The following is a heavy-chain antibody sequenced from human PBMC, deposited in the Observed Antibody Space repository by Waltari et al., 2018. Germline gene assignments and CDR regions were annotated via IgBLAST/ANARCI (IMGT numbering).Heavy chain of an antibody. CDR2: LRQDGRGK. J-gene: IGHJ4*02. Sequence: EVQLGESGGGLVQPGGALRLSCAASGFTFSSYWMSWVRQSPGKGVDGVAKLRQDGRGKYSVDPGKGRSTNSRDNAKNSRYLQMNGLRAEDTAVYYCARVKRELLGCDYWGQGTLVTVSS. CDR1: GFTFSSYW. V-gene: IGHV3-7*01. CDR3: ARVKRELLGCDY. D-gene: IGHD1-26*01.